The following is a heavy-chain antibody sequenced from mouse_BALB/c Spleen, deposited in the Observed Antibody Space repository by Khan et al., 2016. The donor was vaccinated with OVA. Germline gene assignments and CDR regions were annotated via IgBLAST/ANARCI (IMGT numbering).Heavy chain of an antibody. CDR1: GYTFTDYY. J-gene: IGHJ3*01. V-gene: IGHV1-77*01. CDR2: ISPGSGDT. CDR3: ARRNYFGYTFAY. Sequence: VQLQESGAELARPGASVKLSCKASGYTFTDYYINWVKLRTGQGLEWIGEISPGSGDTYYNERFKGKATLTADKSSSTADMQLRGLTSEASAVDFCARRNYFGYTFAYGGQGTLVTVSA. D-gene: IGHD1-2*01.